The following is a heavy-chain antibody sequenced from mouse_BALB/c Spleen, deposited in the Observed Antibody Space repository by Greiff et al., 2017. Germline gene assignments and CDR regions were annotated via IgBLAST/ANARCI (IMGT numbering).Heavy chain of an antibody. V-gene: IGHV5-6-5*01. CDR2: ISSGGST. J-gene: IGHJ2*01. D-gene: IGHD1-1*01. CDR1: GFTFSSYA. CDR3: ARGWDYYGSSSYYFDY. Sequence: EVQGVESGGGLVKPGGSLKLSCAASGFTFSSYAMSWVRQTPEKRLEWVASISSGGSTYYPDSVKGRFTISRDNARNILYLQMSSLRSEDTAMYYCARGWDYYGSSSYYFDYWGQGTTLTVSS.